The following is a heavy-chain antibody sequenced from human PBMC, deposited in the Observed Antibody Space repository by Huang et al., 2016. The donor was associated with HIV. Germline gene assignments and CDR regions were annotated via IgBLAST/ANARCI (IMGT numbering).Heavy chain of an antibody. CDR1: GGSFSGYY. CDR3: AREIMISFGGPFDP. CDR2: INQGGFT. V-gene: IGHV4-34*01. Sequence: QVHLQQWGAGLLKPSETLSLTCAVYGGSFSGYYWNWIRPSPGKGLEWIGQINQGGFTNYNPSLESRVTMSVDPSKKQCSLKLSSVSVADSAVYYCAREIMISFGGPFDPWGQGTLVIVSS. D-gene: IGHD3-16*01. J-gene: IGHJ5*02.